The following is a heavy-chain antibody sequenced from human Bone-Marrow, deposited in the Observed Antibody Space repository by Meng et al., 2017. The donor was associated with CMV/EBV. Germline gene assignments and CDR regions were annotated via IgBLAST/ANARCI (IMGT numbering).Heavy chain of an antibody. CDR2: IKQDGSEK. CDR3: AGFTVTTFLGIYYYYGMAV. D-gene: IGHD4-17*01. CDR1: GFTFSSYW. Sequence: GGSLRLSCAASGFTFSSYWMSWVRQAPGKGLEWVANIKQDGSEKYYVDSVKGRFTISRDNAKNSLYLQMNSLRAEDTAVYYCAGFTVTTFLGIYYYYGMAVWGQGTTVSFSS. V-gene: IGHV3-7*01. J-gene: IGHJ6*02.